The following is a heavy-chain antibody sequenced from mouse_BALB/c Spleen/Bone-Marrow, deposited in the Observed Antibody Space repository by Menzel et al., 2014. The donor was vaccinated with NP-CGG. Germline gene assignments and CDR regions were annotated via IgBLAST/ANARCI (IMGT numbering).Heavy chain of an antibody. CDR1: GFNIKDTY. Sequence: EVHLVESGAEFVKPGASVKLSRTASGFNIKDTYMHWVKRRPEQGLEWIGRIDPANDNTKYDPKFQGKATITADTSSNTAYLQLSSLTSEDTAVYYCARADGYYAWFAYWGQGTLVTVSA. D-gene: IGHD2-3*01. V-gene: IGHV14-3*02. CDR2: IDPANDNT. CDR3: ARADGYYAWFAY. J-gene: IGHJ3*01.